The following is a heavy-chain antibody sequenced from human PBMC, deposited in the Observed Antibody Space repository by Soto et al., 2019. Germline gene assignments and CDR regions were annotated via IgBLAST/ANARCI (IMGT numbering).Heavy chain of an antibody. J-gene: IGHJ4*02. Sequence: QVQLVQSGAEEKKPGASVKVSCKASGYTFTGYAMHWVRQAPGQRLEWMGWINAGNGNTNYSQKFQGRVTITRDTSASTAYMELSSLRSEDTAVYSCARAVAVAADFDYWGQGTLVTVSS. CDR2: INAGNGNT. CDR1: GYTFTGYA. CDR3: ARAVAVAADFDY. D-gene: IGHD6-19*01. V-gene: IGHV1-3*05.